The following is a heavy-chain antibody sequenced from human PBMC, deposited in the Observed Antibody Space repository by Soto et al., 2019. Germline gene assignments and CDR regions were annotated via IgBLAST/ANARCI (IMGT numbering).Heavy chain of an antibody. D-gene: IGHD3-10*01. J-gene: IGHJ4*02. CDR2: FDPEDGET. CDR1: GYTLTEFS. Sequence: ASVKVSCKVSGYTLTEFSMHWVRQAPGKGLEWMGGFDPEDGETIYAQKFQGRVTMTTDTSTSTAYMELRSLRSDDTAVYYCARSKKWDYYYFDYWGQGTLVTVSS. V-gene: IGHV1-24*01. CDR3: ARSKKWDYYYFDY.